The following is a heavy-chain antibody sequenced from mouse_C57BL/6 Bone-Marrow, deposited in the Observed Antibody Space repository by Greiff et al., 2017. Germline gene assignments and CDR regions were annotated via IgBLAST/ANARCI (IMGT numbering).Heavy chain of an antibody. J-gene: IGHJ3*01. V-gene: IGHV1-82*01. CDR1: GYAFSSSW. CDR3: ASENYYGSSYEAWFAY. CDR2: IYPGDGDT. Sequence: VQLQQSGPELVKPGASVKISCKASGYAFSSSWMNWVKQRPGKGLEWIGRIYPGDGDTNYNGKFKGKATLTADKSSSTAYMQLSSLTSEDSAVYFCASENYYGSSYEAWFAYWGQGTLVTVSA. D-gene: IGHD1-1*01.